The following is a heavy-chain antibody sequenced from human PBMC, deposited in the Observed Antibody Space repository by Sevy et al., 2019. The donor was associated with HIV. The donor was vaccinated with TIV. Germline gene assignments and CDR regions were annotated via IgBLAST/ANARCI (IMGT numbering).Heavy chain of an antibody. V-gene: IGHV3-33*01. J-gene: IGHJ4*02. CDR3: MTDTYNLCGY. Sequence: GGSLRLSCAASGFTFSSYGMHWVRQAPGKGLEWVAVIWYDGSNKYYADSVKGRFTISRDNSKNTLYLQMNSLRAEDTAVYDCMTDTYNLCGYWGQGTLVTASS. D-gene: IGHD1-1*01. CDR1: GFTFSSYG. CDR2: IWYDGSNK.